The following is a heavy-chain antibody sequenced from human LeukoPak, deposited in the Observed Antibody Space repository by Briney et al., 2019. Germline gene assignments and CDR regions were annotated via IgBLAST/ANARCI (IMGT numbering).Heavy chain of an antibody. CDR3: ARLNYYDSSGYFDAFDI. J-gene: IGHJ3*02. Sequence: HGESLKISCRCSGYSFINYWISWVRQVPGKALEWMGIIYPGDSDTRYSPSFQGQATISADKSISTAYLQWSSLKASDTAMYYCARLNYYDSSGYFDAFDIWGQGTMVTVSS. V-gene: IGHV5-51*01. D-gene: IGHD3-22*01. CDR1: GYSFINYW. CDR2: IYPGDSDT.